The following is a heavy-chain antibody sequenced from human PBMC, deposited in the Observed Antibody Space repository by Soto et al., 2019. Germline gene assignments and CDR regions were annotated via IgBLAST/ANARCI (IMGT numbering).Heavy chain of an antibody. CDR3: ARRYGYSFDY. Sequence: QVQLQESGPGLVKPSATLSLTCTVSGGSISSYYWSWIRQPPGKGLEWIGYIYYSGSTNYNHSLKSRVTITVDTSKNQFSLKLSSVTAADTAVYYGARRYGYSFDYWGQGTLVTVSS. CDR2: IYYSGST. J-gene: IGHJ4*02. V-gene: IGHV4-59*08. D-gene: IGHD1-1*01. CDR1: GGSISSYY.